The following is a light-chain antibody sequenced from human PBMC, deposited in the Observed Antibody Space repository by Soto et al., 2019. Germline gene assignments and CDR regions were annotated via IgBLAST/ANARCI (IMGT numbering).Light chain of an antibody. CDR3: QQCYMGWT. CDR2: DAS. J-gene: IGKJ1*01. CDR1: QSIGRF. V-gene: IGKV1-5*01. Sequence: PLSPSPSSLAASLGGRVTITCRASQSIGRFLAWYQHQPGKAPKLLIYDASTLESGVPSRFSGTGSGTEFTFSITSLQPEDFGTYYCQQCYMGWTFGQGTKVDIK.